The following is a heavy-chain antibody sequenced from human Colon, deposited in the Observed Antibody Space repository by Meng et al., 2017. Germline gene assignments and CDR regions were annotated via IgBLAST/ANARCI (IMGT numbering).Heavy chain of an antibody. D-gene: IGHD4-23*01. Sequence: QVHCQGPGPGLVKPSETLSRACSAFGASVSVNSYWSWVRQPPGRGLEWIGQIDHRGSAYYRPSLNSRVTMSLDKSRNQFSLRLTSVTAADTAVYYCARHGGYYQDFWGQGTLVTVSS. CDR2: IDHRGSA. J-gene: IGHJ4*02. CDR1: GASVSVNSY. CDR3: ARHGGYYQDF. V-gene: IGHV4-4*02.